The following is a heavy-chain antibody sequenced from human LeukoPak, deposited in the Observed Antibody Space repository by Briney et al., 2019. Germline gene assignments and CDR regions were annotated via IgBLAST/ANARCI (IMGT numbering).Heavy chain of an antibody. J-gene: IGHJ6*03. CDR3: ARDRRNDYDTLTGYYYYYMDV. V-gene: IGHV4-34*01. CDR1: GGSFSGYY. Sequence: PSETLSLTCAVYGGSFSGYYWSWIRQPPGKGLEWIGEINHSGSTNYNPSLKSRVTISIDTSKNQFSLKLSSVTAADTAVYYCARDRRNDYDTLTGYYYYYMDVWGKGTTVTVSS. D-gene: IGHD3-9*01. CDR2: INHSGST.